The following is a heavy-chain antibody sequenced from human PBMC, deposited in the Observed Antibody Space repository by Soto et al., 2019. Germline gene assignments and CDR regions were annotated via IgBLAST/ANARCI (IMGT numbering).Heavy chain of an antibody. V-gene: IGHV1-18*01. Sequence: QVQLVQSGAEVKKPGASVKVSCKASGYTFTSYGISWVRQAPGQGLEWMGWISAYNGNTNYAQKLQGRVTMTTDTSTSTAYMELRSLRSDDTAVYYCARDRGAGWRQQLGYDAFDIWGQGTMVTVSS. CDR3: ARDRGAGWRQQLGYDAFDI. CDR2: ISAYNGNT. D-gene: IGHD6-13*01. CDR1: GYTFTSYG. J-gene: IGHJ3*02.